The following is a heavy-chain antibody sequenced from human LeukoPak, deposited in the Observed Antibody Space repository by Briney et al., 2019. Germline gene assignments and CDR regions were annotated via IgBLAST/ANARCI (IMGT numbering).Heavy chain of an antibody. CDR1: GGSISSSGYY. D-gene: IGHD2-8*01. J-gene: IGHJ4*02. CDR3: ARGFCTNGVCYLFDC. V-gene: IGHV3-20*04. CDR2: INWNGGST. Sequence: PSETLSLTCTVSGGSISSSGYYWGWIRQPPGKGLEWVSGINWNGGSTGYADSVKGRFTISRDNAKNSLYLQMNSLRVEDTALYYCARGFCTNGVCYLFDCWGQGTLVTVSS.